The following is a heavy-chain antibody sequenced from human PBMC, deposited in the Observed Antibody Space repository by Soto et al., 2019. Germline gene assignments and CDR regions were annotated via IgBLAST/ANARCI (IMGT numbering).Heavy chain of an antibody. J-gene: IGHJ4*02. Sequence: GGSLRLSCVASGFTFSNYGMHWVRQAPGKGLEWVAIVSYNGRKEYYADSVKGRFSISRDNSKKTLYVQMNTLRNEDTDVYYCANDSLRGEVPAAVNFDYWGRGTLVTVSS. V-gene: IGHV3-30*18. CDR2: VSYNGRKE. CDR3: ANDSLRGEVPAAVNFDY. D-gene: IGHD2-2*01. CDR1: GFTFSNYG.